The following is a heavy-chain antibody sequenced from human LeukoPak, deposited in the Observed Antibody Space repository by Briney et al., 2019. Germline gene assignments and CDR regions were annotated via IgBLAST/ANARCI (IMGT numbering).Heavy chain of an antibody. V-gene: IGHV3-21*01. D-gene: IGHD2-21*02. CDR2: ISSSSSYI. CDR1: GFTFSSYS. J-gene: IGHJ3*02. CDR3: AREPPIVCGGDCYSWADDAFDI. Sequence: GGSLGLSCAASGFTFSSYSMNWVRQAPGKGLEWVSSISSSSSYIYYADSVKGRFTISRDNAKNSLYLQMNSLRAEDTAVYYCAREPPIVCGGDCYSWADDAFDIWGQGTMVTVSS.